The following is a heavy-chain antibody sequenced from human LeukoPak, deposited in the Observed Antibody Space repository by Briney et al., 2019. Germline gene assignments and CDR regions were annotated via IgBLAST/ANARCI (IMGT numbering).Heavy chain of an antibody. CDR1: GGTFSSYA. CDR2: IIPIFGTA. Sequence: SVKVSCKASGGTFSSYAISWVRQAPGQGLEWMGGIIPIFGTANYAQKFQGRVTITADESTSTAYMELRSLRSDDTAVYYCARDLGTEPKDHEPNWFDPWGQGTLVTVSS. D-gene: IGHD1-14*01. CDR3: ARDLGTEPKDHEPNWFDP. V-gene: IGHV1-69*13. J-gene: IGHJ5*02.